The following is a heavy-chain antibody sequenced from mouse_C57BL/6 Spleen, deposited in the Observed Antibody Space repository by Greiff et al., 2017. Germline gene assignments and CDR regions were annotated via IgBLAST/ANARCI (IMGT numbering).Heavy chain of an antibody. CDR2: INPNNGGT. V-gene: IGHV1-26*01. CDR3: ARCSGEWDGGFAY. Sequence: VQLQQSGPELVKPGASVKISCKASGYTFTDYYMNWVKQSHGKSLEWIGDINPNNGGTSYNQKFKGKATLTVDKSSSTAYLELRSLTSEDSAVYDCARCSGEWDGGFAYWGQGTLVTVSA. J-gene: IGHJ3*01. CDR1: GYTFTDYY. D-gene: IGHD4-1*01.